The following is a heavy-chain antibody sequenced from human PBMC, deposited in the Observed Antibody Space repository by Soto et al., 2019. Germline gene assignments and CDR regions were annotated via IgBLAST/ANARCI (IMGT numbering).Heavy chain of an antibody. J-gene: IGHJ4*02. CDR1: GFSLNTGGVG. V-gene: IGHV2-5*02. CDR2: IYWDDDK. CDR3: XXXXXXXXXXXXXXYFDY. Sequence: QITLKESGPTVVKPTQTLTLTCSLSGFSLNTGGVGVGWIRQPPGKALEWLAVIYWDDDKSWNPSLRDRLTINRDASDDQVVXTVTXXXXXXXXXXXXXXXXXXXXXXXXXXYFDYWGQGTLVT.